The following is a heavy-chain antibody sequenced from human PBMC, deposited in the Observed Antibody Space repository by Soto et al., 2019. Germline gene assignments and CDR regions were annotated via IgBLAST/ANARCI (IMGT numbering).Heavy chain of an antibody. J-gene: IGHJ6*03. V-gene: IGHV2-26*01. D-gene: IGHD3-22*01. CDR2: ILSSDEK. CDR1: GFSLRNARMG. Sequence: QVTLKESGPVLVKPTETLTLTYTVSGFSLRNARMGVSWIRQPPGKALEWLAHILSSDEKSYNTSLKGRVTLSKDTSKSQVVLTMTYVDAVDTSTYFCARMLAVNYYYYYVDVWGEGTPVTVSS. CDR3: ARMLAVNYYYYYVDV.